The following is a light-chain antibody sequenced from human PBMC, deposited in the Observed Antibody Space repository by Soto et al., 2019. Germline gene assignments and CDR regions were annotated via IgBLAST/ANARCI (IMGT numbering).Light chain of an antibody. CDR3: ATWDDSLNGPG. CDR2: RNN. CDR1: SSNLGDNT. J-gene: IGLJ3*02. Sequence: QSVLTQPPSASGTPGQRVTISCSGSSSNLGDNTVNWYQQLPGTAPKLLIYRNNRRPSEVPDRFSGSKSGTSASLAISGLQADDEADYYCATWDDSLNGPGFGGGTKLPVL. V-gene: IGLV1-44*01.